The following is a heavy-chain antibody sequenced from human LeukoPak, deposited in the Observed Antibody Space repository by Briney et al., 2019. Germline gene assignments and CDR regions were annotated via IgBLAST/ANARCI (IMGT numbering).Heavy chain of an antibody. CDR2: IYTSGST. CDR3: ARLAGYCSSTSCLQYYYYYMDA. D-gene: IGHD2-2*01. V-gene: IGHV4-61*02. J-gene: IGHJ6*03. CDR1: GGSISSGSYY. Sequence: SQTLSLTCTVSGGSISSGSYYWSWIRQPAGKGLEWIGRIYTSGSTNYNPSLKSRSTISVDTSKNQFSLKLSSVTAADTAVYYCARLAGYCSSTSCLQYYYYYMDAWGKGTTVTVSS.